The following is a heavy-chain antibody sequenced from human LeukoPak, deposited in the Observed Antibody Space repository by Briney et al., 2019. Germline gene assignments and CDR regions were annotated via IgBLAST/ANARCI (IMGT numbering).Heavy chain of an antibody. J-gene: IGHJ4*02. CDR3: GRSGIVTTAVPF. D-gene: IGHD1-26*01. Sequence: GGSLRLSCAASGFSFSSYWMSWVRQAPGKGLEWVANIKEDGSEKNYVDSVKGRFTISRDNAKDSLYLQMNTLRAEDTAVHYCGRSGIVTTAVPFWGQGTLVTVSS. CDR1: GFSFSSYW. V-gene: IGHV3-7*01. CDR2: IKEDGSEK.